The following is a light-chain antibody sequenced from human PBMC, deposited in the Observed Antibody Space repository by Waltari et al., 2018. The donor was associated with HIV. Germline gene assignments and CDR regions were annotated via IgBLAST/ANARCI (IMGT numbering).Light chain of an antibody. CDR1: QSFSSN. J-gene: IGKJ1*01. V-gene: IGKV3-15*01. CDR3: QQYNKWPWT. CDR2: GAS. Sequence: EIVVTQSPATLSVSPGDRATLSCRASQSFSSNLAWYQQEPGQAPRLLIYGASTRATGIPARFSGSGSGTEFTLTISSLQSEDFAVYYCQQYNKWPWTFGQGTKVEIK.